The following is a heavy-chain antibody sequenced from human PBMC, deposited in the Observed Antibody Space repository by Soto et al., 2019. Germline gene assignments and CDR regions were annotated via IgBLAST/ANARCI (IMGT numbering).Heavy chain of an antibody. D-gene: IGHD5-12*01. V-gene: IGHV3-30*04. CDR2: ISYDGRDE. CDR1: GFTFSSYA. CDR3: AKGRGYSGYFNGEIDS. Sequence: GASLRLSCAASGFTFSSYAVQWVRQAPGKGLEWVAIISYDGRDEDYADSVKGRFTISRDNSRSTLYLQMNSLRPEDTAVYYCAKGRGYSGYFNGEIDSWGQGILVTVSS. J-gene: IGHJ4*02.